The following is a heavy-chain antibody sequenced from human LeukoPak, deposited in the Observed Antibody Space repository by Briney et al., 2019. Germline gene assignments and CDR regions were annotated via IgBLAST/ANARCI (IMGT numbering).Heavy chain of an antibody. Sequence: GESLKISCKGSGYSFTSYWIGWVRQMPGKGLAWMGIIYPGDSDTRYSPSFQGQVTISADKSISTAYLQWSSLKASDTAMYYCARLSSGYYYVNWFDPWGQGTLVTVSS. CDR1: GYSFTSYW. D-gene: IGHD3-22*01. J-gene: IGHJ5*02. CDR3: ARLSSGYYYVNWFDP. CDR2: IYPGDSDT. V-gene: IGHV5-51*01.